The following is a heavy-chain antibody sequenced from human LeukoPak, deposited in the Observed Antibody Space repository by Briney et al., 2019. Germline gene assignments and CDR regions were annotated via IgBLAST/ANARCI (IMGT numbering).Heavy chain of an antibody. CDR2: IHSNGNT. Sequence: GSLRLSCAASGFTFSSYEMNWVRQAPGKGLEWIGHIHSNGNTNYNPSLKSRVTISVDTSKNHFSLKLSSVTAADTAVYYCARDPGTLVRGSRRGYDGYYYYMDVWGRGTTVTVSS. D-gene: IGHD3-10*01. CDR3: ARDPGTLVRGSRRGYDGYYYYMDV. J-gene: IGHJ6*03. V-gene: IGHV4-4*08. CDR1: GFTFSSYE.